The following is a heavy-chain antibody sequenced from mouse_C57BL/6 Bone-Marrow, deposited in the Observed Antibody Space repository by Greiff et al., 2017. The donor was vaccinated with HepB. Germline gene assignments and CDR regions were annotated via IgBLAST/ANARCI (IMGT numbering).Heavy chain of an antibody. D-gene: IGHD2-5*01. V-gene: IGHV5-17*01. CDR1: GFTFSDYG. CDR3: ARLYSNHWYFDV. Sequence: EVQLQESGGGLVKPGGSLKLSCAASGFTFSDYGMHWVRQAPEKGLEWVAYISSGSSTIYYADTVKGRFTISRDNAKNTLFLQMTSLRSEDTAMYYCARLYSNHWYFDVWGTGTTVTVSS. J-gene: IGHJ1*03. CDR2: ISSGSSTI.